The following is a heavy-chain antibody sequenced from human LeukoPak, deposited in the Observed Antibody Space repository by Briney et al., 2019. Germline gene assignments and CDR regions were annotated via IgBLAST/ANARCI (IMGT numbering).Heavy chain of an antibody. V-gene: IGHV5-51*01. CDR2: IYPGDSDT. D-gene: IGHD6-13*01. CDR1: RYSFTSYW. J-gene: IGHJ4*02. Sequence: GQSLQISSQGSRYSFTSYWIGWARPMPGKGLEWMGIIYPGDSDTRYSPSFQGQVTISADKSISTAYLQWSSLKASDTAMYYCARQGSSLYYFDYWGQGTLVTVSS. CDR3: ARQGSSLYYFDY.